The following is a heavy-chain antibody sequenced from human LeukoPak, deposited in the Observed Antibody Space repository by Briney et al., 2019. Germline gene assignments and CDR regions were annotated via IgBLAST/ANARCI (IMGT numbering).Heavy chain of an antibody. Sequence: SETLPLTCTVSGGSFSSYFWTWIRQPAGKGLEWIGRIYTSGITNYNPSLKSRVTMSVDTSKNQFSLNLNSVTAADTAVYYCTRDYKVSTATVPYGTDVWGQGTTVTVSS. CDR2: IYTSGIT. J-gene: IGHJ6*02. V-gene: IGHV4-4*07. D-gene: IGHD2-15*01. CDR3: TRDYKVSTATVPYGTDV. CDR1: GGSFSSYF.